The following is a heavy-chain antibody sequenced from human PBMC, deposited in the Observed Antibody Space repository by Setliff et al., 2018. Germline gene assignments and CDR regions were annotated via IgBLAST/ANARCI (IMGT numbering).Heavy chain of an antibody. D-gene: IGHD2-15*01. CDR3: ARVTLSYCSGGSCYGWFDP. J-gene: IGHJ5*02. CDR1: GYTFTSYY. CDR2: INPSGGST. Sequence: ASVKVSCKASGYTFTSYYMHWVRQAPGQGLEWMGIINPSGGSTSYAQKFQGRVTMTRDTSTSTAYMELRSLRSDDTAVYYCARVTLSYCSGGSCYGWFDPWGQGTQVTVLL. V-gene: IGHV1-46*01.